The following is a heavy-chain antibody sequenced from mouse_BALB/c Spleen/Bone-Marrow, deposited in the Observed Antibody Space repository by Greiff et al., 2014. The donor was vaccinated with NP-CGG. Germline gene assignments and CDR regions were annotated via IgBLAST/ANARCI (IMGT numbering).Heavy chain of an antibody. J-gene: IGHJ4*01. V-gene: IGHV1S81*02. CDR2: INPSNGRT. CDR1: GYTFTSYW. Sequence: VQLVESGAELVKPGASVKLSCKASGYTFTSYWMHWVKQRPGQGLEWIGEINPSNGRTNYNEKFKSKATLTVDKSSSTAYMQLSSLTSEDSAVYYCAREDILYAMDYWGQGTSVTVSP. CDR3: AREDILYAMDY.